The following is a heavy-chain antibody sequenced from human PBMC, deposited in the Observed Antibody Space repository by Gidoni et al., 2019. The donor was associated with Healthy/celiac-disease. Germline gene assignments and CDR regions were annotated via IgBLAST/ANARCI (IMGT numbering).Heavy chain of an antibody. CDR1: GGSFSGYY. CDR3: ATRGPYYYGMDV. V-gene: IGHV4-34*01. J-gene: IGHJ6*02. D-gene: IGHD3-10*01. Sequence: QVQLQQWGAGLLKPSETLSLTCAVYGGSFSGYYWSWIRQPPGKGLEWLWEINHSGSTNYNPSLKSRVTISVDTSKNQFSLKLSSVTAADTAVYYCATRGPYYYGMDVWGQGTTVTVSS. CDR2: INHSGST.